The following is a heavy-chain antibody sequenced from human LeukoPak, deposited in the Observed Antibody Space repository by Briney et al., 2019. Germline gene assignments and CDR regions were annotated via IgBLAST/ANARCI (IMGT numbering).Heavy chain of an antibody. CDR2: ISGSGGST. Sequence: GGSLRLSCAASGFTFSSYAMSWVRQAPGKGLEWVSAISGSGGSTYYADSVKGRFTISRDNSKNTLYLQMNSLRAEDTAAYYCAKGWSQLLISWFDPWGQGTLVTVSS. CDR3: AKGWSQLLISWFDP. V-gene: IGHV3-23*01. J-gene: IGHJ5*02. CDR1: GFTFSSYA. D-gene: IGHD2-2*01.